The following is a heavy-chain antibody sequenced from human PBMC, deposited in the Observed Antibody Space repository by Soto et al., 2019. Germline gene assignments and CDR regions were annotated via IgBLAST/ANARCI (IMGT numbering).Heavy chain of an antibody. CDR3: ARVHIFGADIAAPYNSGMDV. J-gene: IGHJ6*02. V-gene: IGHV1-18*01. Sequence: QAQLVQSGAEVKKPGASVKVSCKASGYTFRSYAISWVRQAPGQGLEWMGRISGYNGDANYAQKFQGRVTMTTDTSTNTAKMDLRSLRSDVTAVYYCARVHIFGADIAAPYNSGMDVWGQGTTVTVSS. CDR2: ISGYNGDA. D-gene: IGHD3-3*02. CDR1: GYTFRSYA.